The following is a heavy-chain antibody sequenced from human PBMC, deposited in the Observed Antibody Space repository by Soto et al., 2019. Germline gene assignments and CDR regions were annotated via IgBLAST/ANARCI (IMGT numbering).Heavy chain of an antibody. CDR2: IYSGGST. Sequence: EVQLVESGGGLVQPGGSLRLSCAASGFTVSSDYISWVRQAPGQGLEWVSAIYSGGSTYYADSVKGRFTISRDNSKNTLYLQMNTLRTEDTVVYYCARDPGYRNGMDVWGQGTTVTVSS. J-gene: IGHJ6*02. V-gene: IGHV3-66*01. D-gene: IGHD5-12*01. CDR1: GFTVSSDY. CDR3: ARDPGYRNGMDV.